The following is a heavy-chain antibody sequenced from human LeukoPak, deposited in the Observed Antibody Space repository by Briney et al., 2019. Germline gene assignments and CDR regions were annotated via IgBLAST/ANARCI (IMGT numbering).Heavy chain of an antibody. CDR3: ARGPDVDGYIHAPFDY. D-gene: IGHD5-24*01. Sequence: PGGSLRLSCAASGFTISRHYMSWVRQAPGKGLEWVALSYSGGSTYYADSVEGRFTISRDNSKSMLFLQMNSLRADDTAVYSCARGPDVDGYIHAPFDYWGQGALVTVSS. J-gene: IGHJ4*02. CDR1: GFTISRHY. V-gene: IGHV3-53*01. CDR2: SYSGGST.